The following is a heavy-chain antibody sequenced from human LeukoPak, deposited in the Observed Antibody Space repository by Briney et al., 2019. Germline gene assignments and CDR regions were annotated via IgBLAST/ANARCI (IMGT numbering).Heavy chain of an antibody. D-gene: IGHD2-15*01. CDR1: GYTFTGYY. CDR2: INPSSGGT. CDR3: ARGYCSGGSCYSVENWFDP. Sequence: ASVKVSCKASGYTFTGYYMFWVRQAPGQGLEWMGRINPSSGGTDYAQKFQVRVTMTRDTSISTASMELSRLRSDDTAMYYCARGYCSGGSCYSVENWFDPWGQGTLVTVSS. V-gene: IGHV1-2*06. J-gene: IGHJ5*02.